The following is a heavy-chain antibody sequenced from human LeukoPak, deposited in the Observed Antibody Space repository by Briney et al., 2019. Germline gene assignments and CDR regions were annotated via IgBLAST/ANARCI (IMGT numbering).Heavy chain of an antibody. CDR2: IWYDGSNK. CDR3: AKAVGTSGSMYYFDY. CDR1: GFTFSSYG. Sequence: GGSLRLSCAAFGFTFSSYGMHWVRQAPGKGLEWVAVIWYDGSNKYYADSVKGRFTISRDNSKNTLYLQMNSLRAEDTAVYYCAKAVGTSGSMYYFDYWGQGTLVTVSS. V-gene: IGHV3-33*06. D-gene: IGHD5-12*01. J-gene: IGHJ4*02.